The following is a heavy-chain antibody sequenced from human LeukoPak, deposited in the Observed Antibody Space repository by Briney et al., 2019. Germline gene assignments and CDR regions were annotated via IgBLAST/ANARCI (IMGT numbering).Heavy chain of an antibody. Sequence: SVKVSCKSSGCTFSSYAISWVRQAPGQGLEWMGGIIPIFGTANYTQKFQGRVTITADKSTSTAYMELSSLRSEDTAVYYCARIRIYDFWSGYFDPWGQGTLVTVSS. CDR3: ARIRIYDFWSGYFDP. CDR1: GCTFSSYA. D-gene: IGHD3-3*01. J-gene: IGHJ5*02. V-gene: IGHV1-69*06. CDR2: IIPIFGTA.